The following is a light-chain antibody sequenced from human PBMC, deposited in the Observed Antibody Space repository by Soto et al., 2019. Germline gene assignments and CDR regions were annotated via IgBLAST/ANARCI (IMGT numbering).Light chain of an antibody. J-gene: IGKJ1*01. CDR3: PQYASSPGT. CDR1: QSVSSSY. CDR2: GAS. V-gene: IGKV3-20*01. Sequence: EIVLTQSPGTLSLSPGERATLSCRASQSVSSSYLAWYQQKPGQAPRLLIYGASSRATGIPDRFSGSGSGTDFTLTISRLELDVLAVHYSPQYASSPGTLRQGTKV.